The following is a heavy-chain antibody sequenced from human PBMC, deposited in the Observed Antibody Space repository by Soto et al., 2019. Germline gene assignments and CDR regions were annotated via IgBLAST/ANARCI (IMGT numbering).Heavy chain of an antibody. V-gene: IGHV3-30*03. D-gene: IGHD2-2*01. J-gene: IGHJ6*02. CDR2: ISYEGSNN. CDR1: GFTFNSHG. Sequence: QVQLVEAGGGVVQPGRSLRLSCGASGFTFNSHGMHWVRQAPGKGLEWVAVISYEGSNNFYAVSVKGRFTISRDNSKNTLYLQMNSLRREDTAVYYCARGAEYQLLSRDYFYGMDVWGQGTTVTVSS. CDR3: ARGAEYQLLSRDYFYGMDV.